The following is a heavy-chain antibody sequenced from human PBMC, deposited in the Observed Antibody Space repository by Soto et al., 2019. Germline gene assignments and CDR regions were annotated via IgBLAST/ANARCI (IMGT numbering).Heavy chain of an antibody. CDR2: IYYSGST. J-gene: IGHJ5*02. CDR3: ARFRLEARRPLRPFGVVIFNWFDP. D-gene: IGHD3-3*01. CDR1: GGSISSSSYY. Sequence: PSETLSLTCTVSGGSISSSSYYWGWIRQPPGKGLEWIVSIYYSGSTYYNPSLKSRVTISVDTSKNQFSLKLSSVTAADTAVYYCARFRLEARRPLRPFGVVIFNWFDPWGQGTLVTVSS. V-gene: IGHV4-39*01.